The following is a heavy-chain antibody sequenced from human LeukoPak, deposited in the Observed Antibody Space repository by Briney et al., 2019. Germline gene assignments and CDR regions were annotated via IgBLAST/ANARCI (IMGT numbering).Heavy chain of an antibody. D-gene: IGHD3-9*01. V-gene: IGHV4-31*02. CDR1: GGSVSSRGYY. CDR3: ARATSGYYDILTGYIDNWFDP. Sequence: SQTLSLTCTVSGGSVSSRGYYWSWIRQHPGKGLEWIGYIYYSGSTYYNPSLKSRVTISVDTSKNQFSLKLSSVTAADTAVYYCARATSGYYDILTGYIDNWFDPWGQGTLVTVSS. J-gene: IGHJ5*02. CDR2: IYYSGST.